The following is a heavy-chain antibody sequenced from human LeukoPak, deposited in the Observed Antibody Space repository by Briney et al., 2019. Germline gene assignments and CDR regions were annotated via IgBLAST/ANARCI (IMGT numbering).Heavy chain of an antibody. D-gene: IGHD3-9*01. CDR2: IRGGGGSK. CDR3: AKGLDYYYMDV. CDR1: GFTFSSYG. J-gene: IGHJ6*03. V-gene: IGHV3-23*01. Sequence: GGSLRLSCAASGFTFSSYGMSWVRQAPGKGLEWVASIRGGGGSKYYADSVKGRFTISKDNSKNTLYLQMNSLRAEDTAVYYCAKGLDYYYMDVWGKGTTVTVSS.